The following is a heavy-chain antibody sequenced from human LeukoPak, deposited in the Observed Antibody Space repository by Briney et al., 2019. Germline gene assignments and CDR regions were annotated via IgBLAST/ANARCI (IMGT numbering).Heavy chain of an antibody. D-gene: IGHD3-22*01. Sequence: GGSLRLSCAAPGFTFGNYYMSWIRQAPGKGLEWVSYISSSGDSIYYAHSVKGRFTISRDNAKYSLYLQINSLRAEDTAVYYCARASLLGSYDSSAVDVWGQGTAVTVS. J-gene: IGHJ6*02. CDR3: ARASLLGSYDSSAVDV. V-gene: IGHV3-11*01. CDR2: ISSSGDSI. CDR1: GFTFGNYY.